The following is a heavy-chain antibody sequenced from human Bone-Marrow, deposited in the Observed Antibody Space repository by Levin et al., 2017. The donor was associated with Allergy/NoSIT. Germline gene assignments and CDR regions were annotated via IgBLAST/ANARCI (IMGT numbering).Heavy chain of an antibody. CDR1: GFTFSSYA. CDR3: ANLPCPRYGSCYFDY. D-gene: IGHD4-17*01. J-gene: IGHJ4*02. Sequence: GGSLRLSCAASGFTFSSYAMSWVRQAPGKGLEWVSAISGSGGSTYYADSVKGRFTISRDNSKNTLYLQMNSLRAEDTAVYYCANLPCPRYGSCYFDYWGQGTLVTVSS. CDR2: ISGSGGST. V-gene: IGHV3-23*01.